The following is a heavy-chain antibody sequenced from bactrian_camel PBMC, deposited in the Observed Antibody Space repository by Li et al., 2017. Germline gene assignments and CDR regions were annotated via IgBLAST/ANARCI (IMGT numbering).Heavy chain of an antibody. D-gene: IGHD1*01. J-gene: IGHJ4*01. V-gene: IGHV3S1*01. Sequence: VQLVESGGGLVQPGGSLRLSCAGSGFTFSSYWMYWVRQAPGKGLEWVSSISSRGGTTYYADSVKGRFTMSRDNAKNMMYLQLNSLKTEDTAMYYCAKRGVSTVYADGYWGQGTQVTVS. CDR1: GFTFSSYW. CDR2: ISSRGGTT. CDR3: AKRGVSTVYADGY.